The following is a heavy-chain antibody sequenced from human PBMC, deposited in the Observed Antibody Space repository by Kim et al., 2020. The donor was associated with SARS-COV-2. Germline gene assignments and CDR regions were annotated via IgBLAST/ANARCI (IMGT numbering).Heavy chain of an antibody. V-gene: IGHV3-74*01. J-gene: IGHJ3*02. Sequence: DSGKGRFTISRDNAKDMVYLQMNSLRAEDTAVYYCAKVVSAAAGTGDAFDIWGQGTRVTVSS. D-gene: IGHD6-13*01. CDR3: AKVVSAAAGTGDAFDI.